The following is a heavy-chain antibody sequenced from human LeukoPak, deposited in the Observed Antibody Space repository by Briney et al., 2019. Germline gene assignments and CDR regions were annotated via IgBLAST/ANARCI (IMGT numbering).Heavy chain of an antibody. D-gene: IGHD3-22*01. CDR3: ARKDFSSGSFSY. J-gene: IGHJ4*02. CDR1: GFPFTRFY. Sequence: GSLRLACAASGFPFTRFYMSWIRQAPRKGREWISYIGLSGSPLDYADSVRGRFTISRDNAKNSLYLELNSMRAEDTAVYYCARKDFSSGSFSYWGQGTLVTVSS. V-gene: IGHV3-11*04. CDR2: IGLSGSPL.